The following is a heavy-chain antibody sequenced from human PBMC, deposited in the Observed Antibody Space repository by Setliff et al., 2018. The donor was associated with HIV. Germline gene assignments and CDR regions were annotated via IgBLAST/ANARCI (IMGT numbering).Heavy chain of an antibody. CDR3: ARVPSGAAGLVRAGFYF. Sequence: ASVKVSCKASGYTFIDYYIHWVQQAPGKGLEWMGHVNPEDGETIYADKFQDRVTIAADTSTDTAYMELSSLRSEDTATYYCARVPSGAAGLVRAGFYFWGQGTLVTVSS. CDR2: VNPEDGET. J-gene: IGHJ4*01. CDR1: GYTFIDYY. D-gene: IGHD6-25*01. V-gene: IGHV1-69-2*01.